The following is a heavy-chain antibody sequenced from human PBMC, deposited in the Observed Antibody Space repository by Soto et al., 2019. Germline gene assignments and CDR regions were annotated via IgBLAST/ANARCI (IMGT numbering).Heavy chain of an antibody. V-gene: IGHV4-59*08. Sequence: SETLSLTCTVSGGSISSYYWSWNRQPPGKGLEWMGYIYYSGSTNYNPSLKSRVTISVDTSKNQFSLKLSSVTAADTAVYYCARRVDYVWGSYRYSPYFDYWGQGTLVTVSS. CDR3: ARRVDYVWGSYRYSPYFDY. CDR1: GGSISSYY. CDR2: IYYSGST. D-gene: IGHD3-16*02. J-gene: IGHJ4*02.